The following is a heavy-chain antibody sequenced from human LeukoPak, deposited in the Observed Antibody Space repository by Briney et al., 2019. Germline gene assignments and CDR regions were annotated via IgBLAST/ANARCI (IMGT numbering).Heavy chain of an antibody. J-gene: IGHJ4*02. CDR3: ARQDSGSYYSDIDS. CDR1: GYSFTSYW. CDR2: IYPGDADT. Sequence: GEALKISFKGSGYSFTSYWIGWVRQMPGKGRGWMGIIYPGDADTRYSTSFQGQVTISADKSISTAYLQWSSLKASDTAMYYCARQDSGSYYSDIDSWGQGTPVTVS. V-gene: IGHV5-51*01. D-gene: IGHD1-26*01.